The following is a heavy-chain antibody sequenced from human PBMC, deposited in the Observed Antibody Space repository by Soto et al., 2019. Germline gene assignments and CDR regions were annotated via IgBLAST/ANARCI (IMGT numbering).Heavy chain of an antibody. Sequence: ASVKVSCKASGGTFSSYAISWVRQAPGQGLEWMGGIIPIFGTANYAQKFQGRVTITADESTSTAYMELSSLRSEDTAVYYCARDRRGTTGTTVNFDYWGQGTLVTVSS. CDR1: GGTFSSYA. J-gene: IGHJ4*02. D-gene: IGHD1-1*01. CDR2: IIPIFGTA. V-gene: IGHV1-69*13. CDR3: ARDRRGTTGTTVNFDY.